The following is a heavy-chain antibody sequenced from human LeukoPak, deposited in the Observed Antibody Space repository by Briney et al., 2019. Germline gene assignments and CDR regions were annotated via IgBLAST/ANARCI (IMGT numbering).Heavy chain of an antibody. D-gene: IGHD6-13*01. CDR3: ARDSAAAGTRWFDP. V-gene: IGHV3-48*03. J-gene: IGHJ5*02. CDR1: GFTFSSYE. CDR2: ISSSGSTI. Sequence: GGSLRLSCVASGFTFSSYEMNWVRQAPGKGLEWVSYISSSGSTIYYADSVKGRFTISRDNAKNSLYLQMNSLRAEDTAVYYCARDSAAAGTRWFDPWGQGTLVTVSS.